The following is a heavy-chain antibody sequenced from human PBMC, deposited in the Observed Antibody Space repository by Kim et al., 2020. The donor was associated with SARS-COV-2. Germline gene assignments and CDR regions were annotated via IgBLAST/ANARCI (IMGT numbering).Heavy chain of an antibody. Sequence: YTDSVKGRFTISRDNARKSLYLQMNSLRDEDTAVYFCARAGRAASAALDYWGQGTLVTVSS. D-gene: IGHD6-25*01. V-gene: IGHV3-48*02. CDR3: ARAGRAASAALDY. J-gene: IGHJ4*02.